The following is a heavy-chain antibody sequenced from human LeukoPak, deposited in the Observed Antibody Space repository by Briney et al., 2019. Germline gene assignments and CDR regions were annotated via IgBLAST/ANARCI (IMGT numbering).Heavy chain of an antibody. V-gene: IGHV6-1*01. CDR3: TRGKYSGFDI. CDR1: GDSVVTNNVA. J-gene: IGHJ3*02. D-gene: IGHD2-21*01. Sequence: SQTLSLTCAISGDSVVTNNVAWNWIRQSPSRGLEWLGRTYLMSKLYNEYAVSVKSRITINPDTSRNHFSLQLNSVIPEDTAVYYCTRGKYSGFDIWGQGTMVTVSS. CDR2: TYLMSKLYN.